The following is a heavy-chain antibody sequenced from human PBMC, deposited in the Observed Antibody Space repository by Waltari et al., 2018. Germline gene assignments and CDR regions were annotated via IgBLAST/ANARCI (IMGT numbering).Heavy chain of an antibody. CDR3: ARSNLARYYYYYMDV. Sequence: QLQQWGAGLLKPSETLSLTCAVYGGSFSGYYWSWIRQPPGKGLEWIGEINHSGSTNYNPTRKSRVTISVDTSKNQFSLKLSSVTAADTAVYYCARSNLARYYYYYMDVWGKGTTVTVSS. D-gene: IGHD6-6*01. CDR1: GGSFSGYY. CDR2: INHSGST. V-gene: IGHV4-34*01. J-gene: IGHJ6*03.